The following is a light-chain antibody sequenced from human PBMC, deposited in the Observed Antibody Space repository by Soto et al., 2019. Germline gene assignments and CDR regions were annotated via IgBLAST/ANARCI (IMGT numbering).Light chain of an antibody. CDR1: QSVSSY. CDR2: NAS. V-gene: IGKV3-11*01. Sequence: ETVLTQSPATLSLSPGERATLSCRASQSVSSYLAWYQQKPGQAPRLLIYNASTRATGIPARFSGGGSGTDFTLTISSLEPEDFAVYYCQQYGSSPLTFGGGTKVDIK. CDR3: QQYGSSPLT. J-gene: IGKJ4*01.